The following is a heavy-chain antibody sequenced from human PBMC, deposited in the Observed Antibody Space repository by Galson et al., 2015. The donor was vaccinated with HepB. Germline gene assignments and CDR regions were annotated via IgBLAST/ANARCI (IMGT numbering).Heavy chain of an antibody. D-gene: IGHD3-22*01. CDR3: ATRGYYYDSSGYYNY. V-gene: IGHV1-24*01. Sequence: SVKVSCKVPGYTLTELSMHWVRQAPGKGLEWMGGFDPEDGETIYAQKFQGRVTMTEDTSTDTAYMELSSLRSEDTAVYYCATRGYYYDSSGYYNYWGQGTLVTVSS. CDR2: FDPEDGET. CDR1: GYTLTELS. J-gene: IGHJ4*02.